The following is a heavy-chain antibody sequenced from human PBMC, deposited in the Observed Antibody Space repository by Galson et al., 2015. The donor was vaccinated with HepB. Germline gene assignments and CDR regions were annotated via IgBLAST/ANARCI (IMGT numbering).Heavy chain of an antibody. Sequence: SVKVSCKASGYTFTSYGISWVRQAPGQGLEWMGWISAYNGNTNYAQKLQGRVTMTTDTSTSTAYMELRSLRSDDTAVYYCARVGVQLWFTYYYYGMDVWGQGTTVTVSS. V-gene: IGHV1-18*04. CDR2: ISAYNGNT. CDR3: ARVGVQLWFTYYYYGMDV. J-gene: IGHJ6*02. CDR1: GYTFTSYG. D-gene: IGHD5-18*01.